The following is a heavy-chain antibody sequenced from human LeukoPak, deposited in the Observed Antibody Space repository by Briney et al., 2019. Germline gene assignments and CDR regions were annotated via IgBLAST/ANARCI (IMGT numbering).Heavy chain of an antibody. CDR3: AEDGKQQRDFDY. Sequence: GSLRLSCAASGFTFSSYAMSWVRQAPGKGLEWVSAISGSGGSTYYADSVKGRFTISRDNSKNTLYLQMNSLRAEDTAVYYCAEDGKQQRDFDYWGQGTLVTVSS. D-gene: IGHD6-13*01. CDR2: ISGSGGST. V-gene: IGHV3-23*01. J-gene: IGHJ4*02. CDR1: GFTFSSYA.